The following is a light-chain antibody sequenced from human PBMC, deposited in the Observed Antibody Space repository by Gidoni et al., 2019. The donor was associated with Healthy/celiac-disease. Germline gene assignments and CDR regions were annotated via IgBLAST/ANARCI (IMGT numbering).Light chain of an antibody. CDR2: GAS. V-gene: IGKV3-15*01. CDR3: QQYNNWPPWT. Sequence: ELVMPQSPATLSVSPGERALLSCRASQRVSSNLSWYQQKPGQAPRLLIYGASTRATGIPARCSGSGSGTEFTLTISSLQSEDFAVYYCQQYNNWPPWTFGQGTKVEIK. CDR1: QRVSSN. J-gene: IGKJ1*01.